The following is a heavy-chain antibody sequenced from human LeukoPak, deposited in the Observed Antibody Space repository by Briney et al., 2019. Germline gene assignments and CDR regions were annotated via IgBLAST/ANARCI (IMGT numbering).Heavy chain of an antibody. CDR3: ARRFAPSRNDAFDI. CDR2: IYYSGST. D-gene: IGHD3-10*01. CDR1: GGSINSSSYY. J-gene: IGHJ3*02. Sequence: PSETLSLTCTVSGGSINSSSYYWGWIPQPPGKGLEWIGTIYYSGSTYYNPSLKSRVTISVDTSKNQFSLKLGSVTASDTAVYYCARRFAPSRNDAFDIWGQGTMVTVSS. V-gene: IGHV4-39*01.